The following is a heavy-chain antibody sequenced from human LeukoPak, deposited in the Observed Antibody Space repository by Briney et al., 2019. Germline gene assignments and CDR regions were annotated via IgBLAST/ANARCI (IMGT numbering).Heavy chain of an antibody. CDR1: GGSISSSTYY. V-gene: IGHV4-39*07. CDR3: ASTLGYYRS. Sequence: SETLSLTCSVSGGSISSSTYYCDWIRQPPGKGLEWIGSIYYSGSTNYNPSLKSRVTISVDKSKNQFSLKLSSVTAADTAVYYCASTLGYYRSWGQGTLVTVSS. CDR2: IYYSGST. D-gene: IGHD3-22*01. J-gene: IGHJ5*02.